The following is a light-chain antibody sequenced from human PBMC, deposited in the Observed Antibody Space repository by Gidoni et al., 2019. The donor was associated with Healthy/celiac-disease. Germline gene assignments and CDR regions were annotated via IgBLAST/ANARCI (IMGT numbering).Light chain of an antibody. CDR1: SRDVGVYHY. J-gene: IGLJ3*02. CDR3: SSYTSSSTPNWV. CDR2: DVS. Sequence: QSALTQPASVSGSPGQSITISCTGTSRDVGVYHYVSWYQQHPGKAPKLMIYDVSNRPSGVSNRFSGSKSGNTASLTISGLQAEDEADYYCSSYTSSSTPNWVFGGGTKLTVL. V-gene: IGLV2-14*01.